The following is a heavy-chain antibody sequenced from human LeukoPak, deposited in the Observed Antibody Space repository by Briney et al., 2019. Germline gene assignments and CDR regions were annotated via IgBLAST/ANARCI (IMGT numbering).Heavy chain of an antibody. CDR1: GFTFDDYA. Sequence: GRSLRLSCAASGFTFDDYAMHWGRHAPGKGLEWVSGISWNSGSIGYADSVKGRFTISRDNAKNSLYLQMNSLRAEDTALYYCAKSSGAVAGTGAFDIWGQGTMVTVSS. J-gene: IGHJ3*02. CDR3: AKSSGAVAGTGAFDI. CDR2: ISWNSGSI. V-gene: IGHV3-9*01. D-gene: IGHD6-19*01.